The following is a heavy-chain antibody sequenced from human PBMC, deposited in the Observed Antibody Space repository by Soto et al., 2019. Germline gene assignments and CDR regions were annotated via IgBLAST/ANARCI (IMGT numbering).Heavy chain of an antibody. CDR1: GFTFSSYS. V-gene: IGHV3-21*01. CDR2: ISSSSSYI. D-gene: IGHD2-21*02. Sequence: PGGSLRLSCAASGFTFSSYSMNWGREAPGKGLEWVSSISSSSSYIYYADSVKGRFTISRDNAKNSLYLQMNSLRAEDTAVYYCARAGGEDYCGGDCYSESYYGMDVWGQGTTVTVSS. CDR3: ARAGGEDYCGGDCYSESYYGMDV. J-gene: IGHJ6*02.